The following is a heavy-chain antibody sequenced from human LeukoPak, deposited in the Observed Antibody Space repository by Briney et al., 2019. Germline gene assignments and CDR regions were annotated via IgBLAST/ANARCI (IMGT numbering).Heavy chain of an antibody. V-gene: IGHV1-69*01. J-gene: IGHJ4*02. CDR1: GGTFSSYA. Sequence: SVKVSCKASGGTFSSYAISWVRQAPGQGLEWMGGIIPIFGTANYAQKFQGRVTITADESTSTAYMELSSLRSEDTAVYYCARDLTPYVWGSYRYPSDYWGQGTLVTVSS. D-gene: IGHD3-16*02. CDR3: ARDLTPYVWGSYRYPSDY. CDR2: IIPIFGTA.